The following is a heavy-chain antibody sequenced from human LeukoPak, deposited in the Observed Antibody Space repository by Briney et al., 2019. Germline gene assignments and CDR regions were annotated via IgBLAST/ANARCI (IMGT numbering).Heavy chain of an antibody. V-gene: IGHV3-48*03. Sequence: PGGSLRLSCAASGFTFSSYEMNWVRQAPGKGLEWVSYISSSGSTIYYADSVKGRFTISRDNAKNSLYLQMNSLRAEDTAVYYCARQVGVDDAFDIWGQGTMVTISS. CDR2: ISSSGSTI. D-gene: IGHD1-26*01. CDR3: ARQVGVDDAFDI. CDR1: GFTFSSYE. J-gene: IGHJ3*02.